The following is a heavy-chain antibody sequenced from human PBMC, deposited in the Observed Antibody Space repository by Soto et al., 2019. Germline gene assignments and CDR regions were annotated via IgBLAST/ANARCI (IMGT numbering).Heavy chain of an antibody. CDR3: ARKQHDPYDSSGYYFNWFDP. CDR2: VIPLFGAA. Sequence: QVQLVQSGAEVKKPGSSVKVSCKASGGTLSSYGINWVRQAPGQGLEWMGGVIPLFGAANYAQKFQGRVTITADASTNIVYMELSSLRSEDTAVYYCARKQHDPYDSSGYYFNWFDPWGQGTLVTVSS. CDR1: GGTLSSYG. J-gene: IGHJ5*02. D-gene: IGHD3-22*01. V-gene: IGHV1-69*01.